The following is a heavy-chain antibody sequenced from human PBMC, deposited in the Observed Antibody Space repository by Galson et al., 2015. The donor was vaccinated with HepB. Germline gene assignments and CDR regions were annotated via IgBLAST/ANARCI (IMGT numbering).Heavy chain of an antibody. J-gene: IGHJ2*01. Sequence: SLRLSCAASGFTFSDYAIHWVRQGLGRGLEHVSGINSDGGKTVYANSVKGRFTISRDISKKTVYLQMGSLRPEDMGVYFCARDVWLGESADWYFDLWGRGTLVTVSS. CDR3: ARDVWLGESADWYFDL. CDR1: GFTFSDYA. CDR2: INSDGGKT. D-gene: IGHD3-10*01. V-gene: IGHV3-64*01.